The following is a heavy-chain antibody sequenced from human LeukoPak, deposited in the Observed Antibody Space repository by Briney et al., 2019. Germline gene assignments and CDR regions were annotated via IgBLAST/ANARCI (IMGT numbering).Heavy chain of an antibody. Sequence: PSETLSLTCAVYGGSFSGYYWSWIRQPPGKGLEWIGEINHSGSTNYNPSLKSRVTISVDTSKNQFSLKLTSVTAADTAVYYCARPPTGRYGVHGMDVWGQGTTVTVSS. CDR3: ARPPTGRYGVHGMDV. CDR2: INHSGST. J-gene: IGHJ6*02. V-gene: IGHV4-34*01. D-gene: IGHD4-17*01. CDR1: GGSFSGYY.